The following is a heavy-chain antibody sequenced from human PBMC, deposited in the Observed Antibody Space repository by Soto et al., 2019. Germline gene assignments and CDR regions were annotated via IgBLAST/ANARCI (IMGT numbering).Heavy chain of an antibody. D-gene: IGHD1-26*01. J-gene: IGHJ4*02. CDR3: ARGLLGGGDY. V-gene: IGHV3-74*03. Sequence: EVQLVESGGGLVQPGESLRLSCAASGFTSSIQWMHWVRQAPGKGLVWVSRINSDGSITTYADSVKGRFTISRDNAKNTVYLQMNSLRAEDTAVYYCARGLLGGGDYWGQGTLVTVSS. CDR1: GFTSSIQW. CDR2: INSDGSIT.